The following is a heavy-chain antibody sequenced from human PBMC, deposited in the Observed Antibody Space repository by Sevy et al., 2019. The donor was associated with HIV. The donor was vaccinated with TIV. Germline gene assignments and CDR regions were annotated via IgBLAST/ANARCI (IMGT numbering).Heavy chain of an antibody. CDR3: ARDLRPHLLYSDFWSGYSGMDV. D-gene: IGHD3-3*01. CDR1: AFTFSTYG. V-gene: IGHV3-30*03. J-gene: IGHJ6*02. CDR2: ISFDGSHK. Sequence: GGSLRLSCVASAFTFSTYGMHWVRHAPGKGLEWVSVISFDGSHKYYADSVKGRCTVSRDNSKNTLNLQMNSLRAEDTAVYYCARDLRPHLLYSDFWSGYSGMDVWGQGTTVTVSS.